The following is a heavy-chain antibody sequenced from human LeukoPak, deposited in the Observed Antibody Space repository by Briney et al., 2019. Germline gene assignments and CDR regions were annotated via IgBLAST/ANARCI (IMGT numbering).Heavy chain of an antibody. J-gene: IGHJ6*02. CDR2: IYYSGST. CDR1: GGSISSYY. D-gene: IGHD3-3*01. Sequence: PSETLSLTCTVSGGSISSYYWSWIRQPPGKGLEWIGYIYYSGSTNYNPSLKSRVTISVDTSKNQFSLKLSSVTAADTAVYHSARGPYYDFWSGYSAYYYYGMDVWGQGTTVTVSS. V-gene: IGHV4-59*01. CDR3: ARGPYYDFWSGYSAYYYYGMDV.